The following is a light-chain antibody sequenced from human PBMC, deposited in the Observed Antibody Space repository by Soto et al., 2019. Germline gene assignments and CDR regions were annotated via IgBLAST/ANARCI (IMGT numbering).Light chain of an antibody. CDR3: MQALQTPPYT. CDR2: LGS. V-gene: IGKV2-28*01. CDR1: QSLLHSNGYNY. Sequence: DIVMTQSPLSLPVTPGEPASISCRSSQSLLHSNGYNYLDWYLQKPGQSPQLLIYLGSNQASGVPDRFSGSGSGTDFTLEISRVEPEDVGVYYCMQALQTPPYTFGQGTKLEIK. J-gene: IGKJ2*01.